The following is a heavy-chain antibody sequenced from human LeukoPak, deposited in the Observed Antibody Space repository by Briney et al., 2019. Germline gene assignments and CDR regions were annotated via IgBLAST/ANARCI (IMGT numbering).Heavy chain of an antibody. D-gene: IGHD2-21*01. Sequence: SETLSLTCTVSGGSISSGDYYWSWIRQPPGKGLEWIGYIYYSGSTYYNPSLKGRVTISVDTSKNQFSLKLSSVTAADTAVYYCARDGAYCGGDCYPGFDPWGQGTLVTVSS. CDR3: ARDGAYCGGDCYPGFDP. J-gene: IGHJ5*02. CDR2: IYYSGST. V-gene: IGHV4-30-4*08. CDR1: GGSISSGDYY.